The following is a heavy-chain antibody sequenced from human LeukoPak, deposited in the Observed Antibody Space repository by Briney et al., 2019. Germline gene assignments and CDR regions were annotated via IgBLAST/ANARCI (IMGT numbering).Heavy chain of an antibody. D-gene: IGHD6-13*01. CDR3: ASRPGGSTWYGVFDY. CDR2: IYGSETT. CDR1: GDSMSNHF. J-gene: IGHJ4*02. Sequence: SETLSLTCTVSGDSMSNHFWSWIRQPPGKGLEWLGYIYGSETTNYNPSLKSRVTMSVDTSENQFSLRLSSVTAADTALYYCASRPGGSTWYGVFDYWSRGTLVTVSS. V-gene: IGHV4-59*11.